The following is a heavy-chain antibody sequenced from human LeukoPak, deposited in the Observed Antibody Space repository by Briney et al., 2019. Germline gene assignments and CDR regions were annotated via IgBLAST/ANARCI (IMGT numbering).Heavy chain of an antibody. CDR3: ARHYYDSSGSYWGYYFDS. Sequence: PSETLSLTCTVSGGSISSSISYWGWIRQPPGKGLEWIGSDRYSGTTYYSPSLKSRLSISIDTSKNQFSLRLTSVTAADTAVYFCARHYYDSSGSYWGYYFDSWGQGTLVTVS. CDR1: GGSISSSISY. D-gene: IGHD3-22*01. J-gene: IGHJ4*02. V-gene: IGHV4-39*01. CDR2: DRYSGTT.